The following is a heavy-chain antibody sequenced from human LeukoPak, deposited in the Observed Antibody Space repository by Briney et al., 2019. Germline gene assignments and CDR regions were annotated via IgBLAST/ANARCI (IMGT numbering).Heavy chain of an antibody. V-gene: IGHV4-34*01. Sequence: SETLSLTCAVYGGSFSGYYWSWIRQPPGKGLEWIGEINHSGSTNYNPSLKSRVTISVDTSKNQFSLKLSPVTAADTAVYYCASAPGTGGWFDPWGQGTLVTVSS. J-gene: IGHJ5*02. CDR2: INHSGST. D-gene: IGHD6-13*01. CDR3: ASAPGTGGWFDP. CDR1: GGSFSGYY.